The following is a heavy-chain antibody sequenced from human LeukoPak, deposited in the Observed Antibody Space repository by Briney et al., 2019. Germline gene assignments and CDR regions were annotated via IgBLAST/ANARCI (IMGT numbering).Heavy chain of an antibody. CDR2: IGGRGGST. CDR3: ARDGKLGTSWFLDH. Sequence: GGSLRLSCAASGFTFSGHAMNWVRQAPGKGLEWVSGIGGRGGSTHYADAVGGRFTISRDNSKNTLYLQIHSLRAEDTAIYYCARDGKLGTSWFLDHWGQGVLVTVSS. D-gene: IGHD6-13*01. CDR1: GFTFSGHA. J-gene: IGHJ4*02. V-gene: IGHV3-23*01.